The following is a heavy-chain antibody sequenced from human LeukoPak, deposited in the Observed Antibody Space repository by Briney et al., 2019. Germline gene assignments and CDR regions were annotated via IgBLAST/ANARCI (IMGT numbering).Heavy chain of an antibody. Sequence: SETLSLTCAVYGGSFSGYYWSWIRQPPGKGLEWIGEINHSGSTNYNPSLKSRVTISVDTSKNQFSLKLSSVTAADTAVYYCVRSSLVVVVAATPRFDYWGQGTLVTVSS. J-gene: IGHJ4*02. CDR1: GGSFSGYY. CDR2: INHSGST. D-gene: IGHD2-15*01. CDR3: VRSSLVVVVAATPRFDY. V-gene: IGHV4-34*01.